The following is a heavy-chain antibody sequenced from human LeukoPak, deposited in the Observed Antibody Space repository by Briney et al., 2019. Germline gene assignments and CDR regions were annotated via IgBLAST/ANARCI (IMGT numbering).Heavy chain of an antibody. CDR2: ISGSGGST. J-gene: IGHJ4*02. CDR1: GFTFSSYW. Sequence: GGSLRLSCAASGFTFSSYWMSWVRQAPGKGLEWVSAISGSGGSTYYADSVKGRFTISRDNSKNTLYLQMNSLRAEDTAVYYCAKILVVVVAATGHDYWGQGTPVTVSS. D-gene: IGHD2-15*01. CDR3: AKILVVVVAATGHDY. V-gene: IGHV3-23*01.